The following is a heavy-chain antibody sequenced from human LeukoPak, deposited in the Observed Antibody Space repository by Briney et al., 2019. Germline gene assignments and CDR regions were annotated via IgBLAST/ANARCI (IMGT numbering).Heavy chain of an antibody. CDR2: IYPGDSDT. J-gene: IGHJ4*02. Sequence: GESLKIPCKGSGYSFTSYWIGWVRQMPGKGLEWMGIIYPGDSDTRYSPSFQGQVTISADKSISTAYLQWSSLKASDTAMYYCARYTAMVFGRIDYWGQGTLVTVSS. D-gene: IGHD5-18*01. CDR3: ARYTAMVFGRIDY. V-gene: IGHV5-51*01. CDR1: GYSFTSYW.